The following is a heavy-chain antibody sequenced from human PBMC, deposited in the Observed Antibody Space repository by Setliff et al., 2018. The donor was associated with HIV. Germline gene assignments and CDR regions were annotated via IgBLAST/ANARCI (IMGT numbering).Heavy chain of an antibody. V-gene: IGHV1-69*10. J-gene: IGHJ3*02. Sequence: GASVKVSCKASGGTSSTHAINWVRQAPGQGLERMGQIISILDITSYAQKLQGRVSITADESTSTFYMELSDLTSADPAVYYCTGPRGDEAFDIWGQGTKVTVSS. D-gene: IGHD3-16*01. CDR3: TGPRGDEAFDI. CDR1: GGTSSTHA. CDR2: IISILDIT.